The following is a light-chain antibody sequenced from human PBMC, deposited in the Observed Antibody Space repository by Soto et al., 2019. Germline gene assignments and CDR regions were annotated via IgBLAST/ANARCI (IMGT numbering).Light chain of an antibody. CDR1: QSVSSSY. V-gene: IGKV3-20*01. Sequence: EIALTQSPGTLSLSPGERATLSCRASQSVSSSYLAWYQQKPGQAPRLLIYGASSRATGIPDRFSGSGSGTDCTLTISRLEPGDFAVYYCQQYGSSIFTFGPGTKVDIK. CDR2: GAS. CDR3: QQYGSSIFT. J-gene: IGKJ3*01.